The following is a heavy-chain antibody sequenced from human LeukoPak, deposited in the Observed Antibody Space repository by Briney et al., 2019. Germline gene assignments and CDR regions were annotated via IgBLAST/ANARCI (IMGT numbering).Heavy chain of an antibody. Sequence: SETLSLTCAVYGGSFSVYYWSWIRQPPGKGLEWIGEINHSGSTNYNPSLKSRVTISVDTSNNQFSLKLSSVTAADPAVYYCARGRYGYGYWYFDYWGQGTLVTVSS. CDR2: INHSGST. J-gene: IGHJ4*02. D-gene: IGHD5-18*01. V-gene: IGHV4-34*01. CDR1: GGSFSVYY. CDR3: ARGRYGYGYWYFDY.